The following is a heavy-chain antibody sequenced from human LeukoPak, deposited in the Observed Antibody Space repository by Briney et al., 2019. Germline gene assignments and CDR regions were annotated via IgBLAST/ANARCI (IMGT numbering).Heavy chain of an antibody. Sequence: GGSLRLSCAASGFTFSGSAMHWVRQAPGKGLEWVSYISSSGSTIYYADSVKGRFTISRDNAKNSLYLQMNSLRAEDTAVYYCARHAHYSGYDFNHYYYYYYYMDVWGKGTTVTISS. J-gene: IGHJ6*03. D-gene: IGHD5-12*01. CDR1: GFTFSGSA. CDR2: ISSSGSTI. CDR3: ARHAHYSGYDFNHYYYYYYYMDV. V-gene: IGHV3-48*04.